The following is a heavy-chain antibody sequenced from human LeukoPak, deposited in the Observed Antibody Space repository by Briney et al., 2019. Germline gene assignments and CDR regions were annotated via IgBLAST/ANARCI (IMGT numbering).Heavy chain of an antibody. D-gene: IGHD1-26*01. V-gene: IGHV3-23*01. CDR2: ISGSGGST. CDR3: AKDSSGSYFDY. Sequence: PGGSLGLSCAASGFIFSSYAMSWVRQAPGKGLEWVSGISGSGGSTYYADSVKGRFTISRDKSKNTLYLQMYSLRAEDTAVYYCAKDSSGSYFDYWGQGTLVTVSP. J-gene: IGHJ4*02. CDR1: GFIFSSYA.